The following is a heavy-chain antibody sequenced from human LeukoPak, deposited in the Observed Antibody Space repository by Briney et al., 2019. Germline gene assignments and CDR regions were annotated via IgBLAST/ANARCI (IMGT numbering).Heavy chain of an antibody. CDR2: ITGSGDTI. V-gene: IGHV3-48*03. J-gene: IGHJ4*02. CDR1: GFTFSRYG. CDR3: ARERTTIVSGTTIGAY. Sequence: GGTLRLSCAASGFTFSRYGMSWVRQAPGKGLEWISYITGSGDTIYYADSVKGRFTISRDNAKNSLFLQMNSLTADDTAVYYCARERTTIVSGTTIGAYWGQGTLVTVSS. D-gene: IGHD2/OR15-2a*01.